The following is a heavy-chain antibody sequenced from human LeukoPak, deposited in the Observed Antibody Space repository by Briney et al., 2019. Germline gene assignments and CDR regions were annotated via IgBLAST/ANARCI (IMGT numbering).Heavy chain of an antibody. J-gene: IGHJ5*02. CDR1: GYTFTSYD. Sequence: GASVKVSCKASGYTFTSYDISWVRQAPGQGLEWMGWISAYNGNTNYAQKLQGRVTMTTDTSTSTAYMELRSLRSDDTAVYYCARVPRSFIVVVPAANGGWFDPWGQGTLVTVSS. V-gene: IGHV1-18*01. CDR3: ARVPRSFIVVVPAANGGWFDP. CDR2: ISAYNGNT. D-gene: IGHD2-2*01.